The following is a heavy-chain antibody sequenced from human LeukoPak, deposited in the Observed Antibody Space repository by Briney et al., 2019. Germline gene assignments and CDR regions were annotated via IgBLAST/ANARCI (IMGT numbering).Heavy chain of an antibody. CDR2: ISAYNHNT. J-gene: IGHJ4*02. V-gene: IGHV1-18*01. D-gene: IGHD3/OR15-3a*01. Sequence: GASVKVSCKASGYSFINFGLSWVRQAPGQGLEWMGWISAYNHNTNYAQKFQGRVTMTIDTSTTTVYMELRSLRSDDTAVYYCARAGTGSDYWGQGTLVTVSS. CDR1: GYSFINFG. CDR3: ARAGTGSDY.